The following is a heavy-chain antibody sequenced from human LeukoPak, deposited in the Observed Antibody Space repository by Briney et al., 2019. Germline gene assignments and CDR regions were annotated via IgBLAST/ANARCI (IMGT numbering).Heavy chain of an antibody. Sequence: QTGGSLRLSCAASGFTFSNYEMNWVRQAPGKGLEWVSYIHGSGRVIHYADSVKGRLTISRDNAKDSLYLQMNSLRAEDTAVYYCLRESPDPFDSWGQGTQVTVSS. CDR1: GFTFSNYE. CDR3: LRESPDPFDS. V-gene: IGHV3-48*03. J-gene: IGHJ4*02. D-gene: IGHD1-14*01. CDR2: IHGSGRVI.